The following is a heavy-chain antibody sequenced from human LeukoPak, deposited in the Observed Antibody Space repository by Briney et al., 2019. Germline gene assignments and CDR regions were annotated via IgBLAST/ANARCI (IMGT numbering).Heavy chain of an antibody. Sequence: GGSLRLSCAASGFTFSSYAMSWVRQAPGKGLEWVSAISGSGGSTYYADSVKGRFTISRDNSMNTLYLQMNSLRAEDTAVYYCAKHSRRTGYSSGWSFDYWGQGTLVTVSS. V-gene: IGHV3-23*01. CDR2: ISGSGGST. J-gene: IGHJ4*02. D-gene: IGHD6-19*01. CDR1: GFTFSSYA. CDR3: AKHSRRTGYSSGWSFDY.